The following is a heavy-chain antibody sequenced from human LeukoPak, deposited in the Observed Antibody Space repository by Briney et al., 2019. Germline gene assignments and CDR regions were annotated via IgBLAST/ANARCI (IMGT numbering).Heavy chain of an antibody. CDR1: GLSFSVYE. Sequence: GRTLRLSCAASGLSFSVYEMHLVRQAPGKGLEWISDITSSGTTTYNADSVKGRSTISRANAKNSLYLQIHSRPAQARPFYYLSTLTVASIFDYGGQGTLVTVPS. J-gene: IGHJ4*02. CDR3: STLTVASIFDY. D-gene: IGHD6-19*01. CDR2: ITSSGTTT. V-gene: IGHV3-48*03.